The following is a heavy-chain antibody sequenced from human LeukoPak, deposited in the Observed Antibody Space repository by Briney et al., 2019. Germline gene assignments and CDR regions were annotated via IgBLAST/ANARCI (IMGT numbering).Heavy chain of an antibody. D-gene: IGHD3-3*01. CDR3: ARGVLRFLSKLYYFDY. Sequence: SETLSLTCTVSGGSISSSDYYWGWIRQPPGKGLEWIGSIYYGGSTYYNPSLKSRVTISVDTSKNQFSLKLSSVTAADTAVYYCARGVLRFLSKLYYFDYWGQGTLVTVSS. J-gene: IGHJ4*02. CDR1: GGSISSSDYY. V-gene: IGHV4-39*07. CDR2: IYYGGST.